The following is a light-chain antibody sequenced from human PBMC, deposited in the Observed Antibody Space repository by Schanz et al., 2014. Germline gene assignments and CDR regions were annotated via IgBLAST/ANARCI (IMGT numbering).Light chain of an antibody. CDR1: SSDVGGYDY. CDR3: CTYAGTIPVV. Sequence: QSVLTQPASVSGSPGQSITISCTGTSSDVGGYDYVSWYQQHPGKAPKLMIYDVTNRPSGVSNRFSGSKYGNTASLTISGLQAEDEAHYYCCTYAGTIPVVFGTGTKLTVL. J-gene: IGLJ2*01. V-gene: IGLV2-14*03. CDR2: DVT.